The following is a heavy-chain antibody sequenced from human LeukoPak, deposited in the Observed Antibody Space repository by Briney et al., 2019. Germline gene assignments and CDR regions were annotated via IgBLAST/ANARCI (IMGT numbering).Heavy chain of an antibody. V-gene: IGHV7-4-1*02. Sequence: EASVKVSCKASGYTFTNYVMNWVRQAPGQGLEWMGWINTNTGNPTYAQGFTGRFVFSLDTSVSTAYLQISSLKAEDTAVYYCARGLTALGGKGHGDYWGQGTLVTVSS. CDR1: GYTFTNYV. CDR2: INTNTGNP. CDR3: ARGLTALGGKGHGDY. J-gene: IGHJ4*02. D-gene: IGHD4-23*01.